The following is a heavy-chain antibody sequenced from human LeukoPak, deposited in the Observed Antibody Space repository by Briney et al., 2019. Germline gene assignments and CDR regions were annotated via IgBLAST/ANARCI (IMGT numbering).Heavy chain of an antibody. CDR2: IYPRDGST. CDR3: ARDQEGFDY. Sequence: ASVKVSCKASGYTFTSNYIHWVRQAPGQGLEWMGMIYPRDGSTSYAQKFQDRATVTRDTSTSTVHMELSGLRSEDTAVYYCARDQEGFDYWGQGTLVTVSS. CDR1: GYTFTSNY. J-gene: IGHJ4*02. V-gene: IGHV1-46*01.